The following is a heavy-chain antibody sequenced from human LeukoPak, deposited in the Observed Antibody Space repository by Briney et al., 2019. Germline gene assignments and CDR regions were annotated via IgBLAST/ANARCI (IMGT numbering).Heavy chain of an antibody. J-gene: IGHJ4*02. CDR3: ARAAPLHVLRFLEWSDY. CDR2: ITSSSSYI. V-gene: IGHV3-21*01. CDR1: GFTFSSYS. D-gene: IGHD3-3*01. Sequence: GSLRLSCAGSGFTFSSYSMNWVRQALGKGLEWVSSITSSSSYIYYAASVTGRFTISRDNAKSSLYLQMNSLRAEDTAVYYCARAAPLHVLRFLEWSDYWGQGTLVTVSS.